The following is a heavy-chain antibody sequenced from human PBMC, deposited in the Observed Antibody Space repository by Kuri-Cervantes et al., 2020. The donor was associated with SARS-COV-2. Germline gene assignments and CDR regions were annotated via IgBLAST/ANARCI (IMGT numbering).Heavy chain of an antibody. J-gene: IGHJ4*02. CDR2: IKQDGSGK. CDR3: ARGSVLPWFGDLYYFDY. CDR1: GFSFDRYW. V-gene: IGHV3-7*01. Sequence: LSLTCAASGFSFDRYWMSWVRQAAGKGPEWVANIKQDGSGKYYVDSVRGRFTISRDNARDSLYLQINSLRAEDTAVYYCARGSVLPWFGDLYYFDYWGQGALVTVSS. D-gene: IGHD3-10*01.